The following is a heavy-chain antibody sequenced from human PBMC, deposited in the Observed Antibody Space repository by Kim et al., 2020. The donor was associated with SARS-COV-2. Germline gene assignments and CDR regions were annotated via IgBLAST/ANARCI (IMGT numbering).Heavy chain of an antibody. D-gene: IGHD6-19*01. Sequence: SVKVSCKTSGDTSKKYGITWVRQAPGQGLEWVGGTIPIFGTPSYAQKFHDRVTITADESTRTAYMELSNLTPEDTAVYYCARDYVSSYIAVAGTWDYYFDSWGQGTLVTVSS. CDR1: GDTSKKYG. J-gene: IGHJ4*02. CDR3: ARDYVSSYIAVAGTWDYYFDS. V-gene: IGHV1-69*13. CDR2: TIPIFGTP.